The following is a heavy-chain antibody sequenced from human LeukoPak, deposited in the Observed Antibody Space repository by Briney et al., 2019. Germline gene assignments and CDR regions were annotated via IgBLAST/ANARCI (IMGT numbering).Heavy chain of an antibody. Sequence: GGSLRLSCAASGFTFSSFSMNWVRQAPGKGLEWVANIKKDGSEKYYVDSVKGRFTISRDNAKTSLYLQMNSLRAEDTAVYYCARDLSGVTGYTYGRGIDYWGQGTLVTVSS. CDR2: IKKDGSEK. D-gene: IGHD5-18*01. V-gene: IGHV3-7*01. CDR1: GFTFSSFS. CDR3: ARDLSGVTGYTYGRGIDY. J-gene: IGHJ4*02.